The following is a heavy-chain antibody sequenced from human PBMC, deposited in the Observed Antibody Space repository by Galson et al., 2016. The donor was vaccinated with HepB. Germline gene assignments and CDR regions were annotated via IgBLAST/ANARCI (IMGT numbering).Heavy chain of an antibody. J-gene: IGHJ3*01. CDR1: GYLFTDYY. Sequence: SVKVSCKASGYLFTDYYIHWVRQAPGQGLEWMGWISPNSGDTNYAQKFRGRVTLTRDTSITTSFLDLDSLRSDDTATFYCARINAAALDALDVWGQGTTVTVSS. CDR2: ISPNSGDT. D-gene: IGHD6-25*01. V-gene: IGHV1-2*02. CDR3: ARINAAALDALDV.